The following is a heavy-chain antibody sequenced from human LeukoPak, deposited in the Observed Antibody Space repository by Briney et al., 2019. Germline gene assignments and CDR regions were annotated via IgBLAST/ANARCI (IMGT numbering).Heavy chain of an antibody. CDR3: AREDCSGGSCYFLDN. Sequence: GASVKVSCKASGYTFTSYYMHWVRQAPGQGLEWMGIIKPSGASPSYAQKFQGRVTMTTDTSTSTAYMELRSLRSDDTAVYYCAREDCSGGSCYFLDNWGQGTLVTVSS. J-gene: IGHJ4*02. CDR1: GYTFTSYY. CDR2: IKPSGASP. V-gene: IGHV1-46*01. D-gene: IGHD2-15*01.